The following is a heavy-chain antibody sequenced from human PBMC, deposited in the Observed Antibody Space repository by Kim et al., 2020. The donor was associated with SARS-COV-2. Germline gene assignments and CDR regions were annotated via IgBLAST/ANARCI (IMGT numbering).Heavy chain of an antibody. CDR3: ARHGTGGYCANGVCYPFDY. J-gene: IGHJ4*02. D-gene: IGHD2-8*01. V-gene: IGHV4-59*08. CDR2: IYYSGST. CDR1: GGSISSYY. Sequence: SETLSLTCTVSGGSISSYYWSWIRQPPGKGLEWFGYIYYSGSTKYNPSLKRRVAISVDTSKNQFSLKLSSVTAADTAVYYCARHGTGGYCANGVCYPFDYWGQRTLVTVSS.